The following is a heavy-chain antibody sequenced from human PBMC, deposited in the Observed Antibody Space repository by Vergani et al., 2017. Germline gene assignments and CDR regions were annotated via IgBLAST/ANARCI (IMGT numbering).Heavy chain of an antibody. CDR1: GFVFNHHG. D-gene: IGHD1-20*01. Sequence: VQLVESGGGVVQPGRSLRLSCRTSGFVFNHHGMDWVRQAPGKGLEWVSGISASGAPTYYADSVKGRVTISRDNSKNTLYLQMNSLRVEDTAVYYCARAYGRYDWFDYWGQRTLVTVSS. V-gene: IGHV3-23*04. CDR2: ISASGAPT. J-gene: IGHJ4*01. CDR3: ARAYGRYDWFDY.